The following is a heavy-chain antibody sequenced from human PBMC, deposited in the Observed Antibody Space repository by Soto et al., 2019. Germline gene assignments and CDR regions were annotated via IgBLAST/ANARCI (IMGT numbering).Heavy chain of an antibody. CDR1: GFTFSSYA. CDR3: ARDTMVRGAFDY. Sequence: PGGSLRLSCAASGFTFSSYAMSWVRQAPGKGLEWVSAISGSGGSTYYADSVKGRFTISRDNSKNTLYLQMNSLRAEDTAVYYCARDTMVRGAFDYWGQGTLVTVSS. V-gene: IGHV3-23*01. D-gene: IGHD3-10*01. J-gene: IGHJ4*02. CDR2: ISGSGGST.